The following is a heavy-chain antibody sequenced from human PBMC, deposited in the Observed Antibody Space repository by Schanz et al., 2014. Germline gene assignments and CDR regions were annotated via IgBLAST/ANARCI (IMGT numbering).Heavy chain of an antibody. J-gene: IGHJ5*02. CDR2: INPNSGGT. V-gene: IGHV1-2*02. Sequence: QAQLVQSGAEVKRPGASVKVSCKASGYTFTGYYMNWVRQAPGQGLEWMGWINPNSGGTIYAQNFQGRVTMTRDTSISTAYMELSRLRSDDTAIYYCARGNTIFGVVILGWLDPWGQGTLVTVSS. CDR3: ARGNTIFGVVILGWLDP. CDR1: GYTFTGYY. D-gene: IGHD3-3*01.